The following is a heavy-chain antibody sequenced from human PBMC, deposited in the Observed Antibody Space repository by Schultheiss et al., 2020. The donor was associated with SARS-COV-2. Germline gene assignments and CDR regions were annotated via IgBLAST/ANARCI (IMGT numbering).Heavy chain of an antibody. V-gene: IGHV1-46*01. CDR2: INPSGGST. D-gene: IGHD6-19*01. CDR1: GYTFTSYY. Sequence: ASVKVSCKASGYTFTSYYMHWVRQAPGQGLEWMGIINPSGGSTSYAQKFQGRVTMTRDTSINSAYMELNSLRSDDTAVYYCARDRSGIDYWGQGTLVTVSS. J-gene: IGHJ4*02. CDR3: ARDRSGIDY.